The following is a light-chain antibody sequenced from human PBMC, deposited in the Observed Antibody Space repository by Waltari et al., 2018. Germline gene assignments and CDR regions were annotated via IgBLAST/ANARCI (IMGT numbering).Light chain of an antibody. CDR3: ALYMGRGIWV. V-gene: IGLV8-61*01. Sequence: QTVVTQEPSLSVSPGGTVTLTCALSSGSLSTTSYATWYHQTPGQPPRTLVYKANARSSGVPERFSGSILGNTAALTITGAQADDESDYYCALYMGRGIWVFGGGTRLTVL. CDR1: SGSLSTTSY. J-gene: IGLJ3*02. CDR2: KAN.